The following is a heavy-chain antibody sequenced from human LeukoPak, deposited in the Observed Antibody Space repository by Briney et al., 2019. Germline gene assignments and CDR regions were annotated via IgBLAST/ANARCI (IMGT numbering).Heavy chain of an antibody. V-gene: IGHV4-4*02. J-gene: IGHJ5*01. CDR1: GGSISSDNW. Sequence: SSETLSLTCAVSGGSISSDNWWSWVRQPPGKGLEWIGKIYHSGSTKYNPSLESRVTISVDMSQNQFSLTLSSVSAADTAVYYCARENDSSAYYYLSPWFDPWGQGTLVTVSS. D-gene: IGHD3-22*01. CDR3: ARENDSSAYYYLSPWFDP. CDR2: IYHSGST.